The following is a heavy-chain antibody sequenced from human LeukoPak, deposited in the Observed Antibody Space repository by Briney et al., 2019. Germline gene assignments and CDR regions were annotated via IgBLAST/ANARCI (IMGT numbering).Heavy chain of an antibody. CDR3: ARTRDGPFAY. Sequence: PGGSLRLSCAASGFTFSSYEMHWVRQAPGKGLEWLSHMSNSGSSIQYADSVKGRFTISRDNAKNSLYLQMNSLRVEDTAVYYCARTRDGPFAYWGQGTLVTVSS. J-gene: IGHJ4*02. V-gene: IGHV3-48*03. CDR1: GFTFSSYE. CDR2: MSNSGSSI. D-gene: IGHD5-24*01.